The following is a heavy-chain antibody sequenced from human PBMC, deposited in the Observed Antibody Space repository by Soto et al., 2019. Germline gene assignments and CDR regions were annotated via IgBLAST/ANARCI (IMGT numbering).Heavy chain of an antibody. CDR1: GFTFSSYA. V-gene: IGHV3-23*01. CDR3: AKGDTMVRDPSYPYFIDY. J-gene: IGHJ4*02. Sequence: RGSLRLSCAASGFTFSSYAMSWVRQAPGKGLEWVSAISGSGGSTYYADSVKGRFTISRDNSKNTLYLQMNSLRAEDTAVYYCAKGDTMVRDPSYPYFIDYWGQGTLVTVSS. D-gene: IGHD3-10*01. CDR2: ISGSGGST.